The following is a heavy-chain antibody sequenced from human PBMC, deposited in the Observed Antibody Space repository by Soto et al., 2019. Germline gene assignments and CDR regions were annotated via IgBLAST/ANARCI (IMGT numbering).Heavy chain of an antibody. J-gene: IGHJ6*02. V-gene: IGHV5-51*01. CDR1: GYSFTSHW. CDR2: IYPGDSDI. Sequence: GESLKISCKTSGYSFTSHWIAWVRQMPGKGLEWMGIIYPGDSDIRYRPSFQGQVTISVDKSISTAYLQWSSLKASDTATYYCARQDYSNYRGGMDVWGQGTTVTVSS. D-gene: IGHD2-2*01. CDR3: ARQDYSNYRGGMDV.